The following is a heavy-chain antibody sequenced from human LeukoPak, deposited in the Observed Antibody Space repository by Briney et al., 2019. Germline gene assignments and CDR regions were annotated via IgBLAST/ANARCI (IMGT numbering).Heavy chain of an antibody. CDR1: GYTFTGYY. D-gene: IGHD2-15*01. CDR2: IKPNSGGT. Sequence: ASVKVSCKASGYTFTGYYMHWVRQAPGQGLEWMGWIKPNSGGTNYAQKFQGRATMTRDTSISTAYMELGRLRSDDTAVYYCASLLGYCSGGSCSPYYFDYWGQGTLVTVSS. CDR3: ASLLGYCSGGSCSPYYFDY. J-gene: IGHJ4*02. V-gene: IGHV1-2*02.